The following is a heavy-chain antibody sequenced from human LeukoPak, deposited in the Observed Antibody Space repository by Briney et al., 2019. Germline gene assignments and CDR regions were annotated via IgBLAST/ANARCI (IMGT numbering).Heavy chain of an antibody. CDR2: ISSSGSTI. V-gene: IGHV3-48*03. CDR3: AKSGLNRFDY. CDR1: GFTFSSYE. J-gene: IGHJ4*02. Sequence: PGGSLRPSCAASGFTFSSYEMNWVRQAPGKGLEWVSYISSSGSTIYYADSVKGRFTISRDNSKNTLFLQMNSLRVEDTAVYYCAKSGLNRFDYWGQGALVTVSS. D-gene: IGHD2-15*01.